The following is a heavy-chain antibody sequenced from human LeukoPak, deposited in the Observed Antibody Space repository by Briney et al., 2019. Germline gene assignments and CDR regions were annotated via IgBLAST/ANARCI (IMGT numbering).Heavy chain of an antibody. V-gene: IGHV3-30*18. CDR2: ISYDGSNK. CDR3: AKEIAAAGTGYYYYGMDV. D-gene: IGHD6-13*01. Sequence: PGGSLRLPCAASGFTFSSYGMHWVRQAPGKGLEWVAVISYDGSNKYYADSVKGRFTISRDNSKNTLYLQMNSLRAEDTAVYYCAKEIAAAGTGYYYYGMDVWGQGTTVTVSS. CDR1: GFTFSSYG. J-gene: IGHJ6*02.